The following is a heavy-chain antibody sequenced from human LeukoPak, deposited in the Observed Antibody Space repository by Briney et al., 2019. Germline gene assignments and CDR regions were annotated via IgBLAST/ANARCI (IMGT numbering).Heavy chain of an antibody. D-gene: IGHD5-18*01. CDR2: IIPVLNIT. CDR3: AKDQGLTAPPPYGLDV. CDR1: GGIFSSSA. V-gene: IGHV1-69*04. Sequence: SVKVSCKTSGGIFSSSAITWVRQAPGQGREWMGRIIPVLNITTYAQKFQGRVTITADTSTSTVYMELSSLRSEETAVYYCAKDQGLTAPPPYGLDVWGQGTTVIV. J-gene: IGHJ6*02.